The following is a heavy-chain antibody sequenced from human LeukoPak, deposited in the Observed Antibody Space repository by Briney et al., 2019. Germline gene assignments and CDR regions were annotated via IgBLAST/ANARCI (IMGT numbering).Heavy chain of an antibody. D-gene: IGHD3-3*01. V-gene: IGHV1-46*01. CDR2: IKSTGGGT. CDR3: AFSPDYDFSGGFDPFPAV. J-gene: IGHJ4*02. Sequence: GASVKVSCKASGYTFRNFHIHWARQAPGQGFEWMGIIKSTGGGTNYAQRFQGRVTMTGDMSTSTVFLELSSLRSEDTAIYYCAFSPDYDFSGGFDPFPAVWGQGTLATVSS. CDR1: GYTFRNFH.